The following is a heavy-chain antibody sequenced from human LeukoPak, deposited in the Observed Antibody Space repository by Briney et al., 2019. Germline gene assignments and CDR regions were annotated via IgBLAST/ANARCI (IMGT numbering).Heavy chain of an antibody. CDR1: GFTFSSYS. Sequence: LRLSCAASGFTFSSYSMNWVRQPPGKGLEWIGYIYYSGSTYYNPSLKSRVTISVDMSKNQFSLKLTFVTAADTAVYYCARRRTGDYFDYWGQGTLVTVSS. CDR2: IYYSGST. V-gene: IGHV4-30-4*08. J-gene: IGHJ4*02. CDR3: ARRRTGDYFDY. D-gene: IGHD3/OR15-3a*01.